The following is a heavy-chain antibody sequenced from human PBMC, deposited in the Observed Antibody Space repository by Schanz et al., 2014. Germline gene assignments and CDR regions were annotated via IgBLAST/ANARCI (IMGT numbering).Heavy chain of an antibody. CDR1: GFTFNSYA. CDR2: LSGSGGST. Sequence: DVQLLESGGGLVQPGGSLRLSCAASGFTFNSYAMSWVRQAPGKGLEWVSALSGSGGSTYYAGSVKGRFSISRDYSKNTLYLQMSSLRAEDTAIDYCAKLSSSGRLAGYFDYWGQGALVTVSS. V-gene: IGHV3-23*01. J-gene: IGHJ4*02. D-gene: IGHD6-19*01. CDR3: AKLSSSGRLAGYFDY.